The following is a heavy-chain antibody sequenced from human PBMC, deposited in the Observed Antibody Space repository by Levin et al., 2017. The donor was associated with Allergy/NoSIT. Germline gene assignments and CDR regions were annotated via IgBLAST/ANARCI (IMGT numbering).Heavy chain of an antibody. Sequence: PSQTLSLTCTVSGGSISSYYWSWIRQPPGKGLEWIGYIYYSGSTNYNPSLKSRVTISVDTSKNQFSLKLSSVTAADTAVYYCARVPYYYDSPPPYGMDVWGQGTTVTVSS. CDR2: IYYSGST. CDR3: ARVPYYYDSPPPYGMDV. J-gene: IGHJ6*02. V-gene: IGHV4-59*01. CDR1: GGSISSYY. D-gene: IGHD3-22*01.